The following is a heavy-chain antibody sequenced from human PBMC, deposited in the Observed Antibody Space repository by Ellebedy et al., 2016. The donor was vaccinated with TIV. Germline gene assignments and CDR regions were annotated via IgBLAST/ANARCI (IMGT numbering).Heavy chain of an antibody. CDR2: LSYDGSNE. Sequence: GESLKISCAASGFTFSSYSMHWVRQAPGKGLEWVAALSYDGSNEYYADSVKGRFTISRDNSRNTLYLQMNSLRAEDTAIYYCARDPVGVGPAFDVWGQGTMVTVSS. D-gene: IGHD4-23*01. V-gene: IGHV3-30*03. CDR1: GFTFSSYS. J-gene: IGHJ3*01. CDR3: ARDPVGVGPAFDV.